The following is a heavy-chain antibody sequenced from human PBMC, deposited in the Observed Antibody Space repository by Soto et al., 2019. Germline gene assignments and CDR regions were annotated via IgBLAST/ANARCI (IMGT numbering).Heavy chain of an antibody. CDR3: ASCPIYGGDSYFAY. Sequence: QVQLVQSGAEVRKPGASVKLSCQASGYTFTHYYIHWVRQAPGQGLEWLGIINPDTGTTSYAQTCQGRFTLTTDTSGSTVYLELSGLAAEDTAVYYCASCPIYGGDSYFAYWGQGTLVTVSS. V-gene: IGHV1-46*01. J-gene: IGHJ4*02. CDR2: INPDTGTT. CDR1: GYTFTHYY. D-gene: IGHD2-21*01.